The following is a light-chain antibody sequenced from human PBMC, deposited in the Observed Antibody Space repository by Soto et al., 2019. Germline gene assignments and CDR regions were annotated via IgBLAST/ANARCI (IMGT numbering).Light chain of an antibody. CDR2: RAS. V-gene: IGKV1-5*03. Sequence: DIQMTQSPSTLPASVGDRVTITCRASQTINTWLAWYQQKPGKAPKLLIYRASNLVSGVPSRFSGSGSGTEFTLTISSLQPDDFSIYYCQQYETYSGTFGPGTKVDI. CDR3: QQYETYSGT. J-gene: IGKJ3*01. CDR1: QTINTW.